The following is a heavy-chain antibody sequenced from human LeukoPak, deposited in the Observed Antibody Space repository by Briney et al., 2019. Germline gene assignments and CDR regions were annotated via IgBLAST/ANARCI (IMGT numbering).Heavy chain of an antibody. J-gene: IGHJ4*02. CDR2: LSVRSNYI. V-gene: IGHV3-21*01. D-gene: IGHD3-22*01. CDR3: VRLRRNSDTSGYYYYYGF. CDR1: GYTFSSFS. Sequence: GGSLRLSCVASGYTFSSFSINWVRQAPGKGLEWVSSLSVRSNYIYYADSVRGRFSISRDDARDSLFLQMNSLRAEDTAVYYCVRLRRNSDTSGYYYYYGFWGQGTLVTVSS.